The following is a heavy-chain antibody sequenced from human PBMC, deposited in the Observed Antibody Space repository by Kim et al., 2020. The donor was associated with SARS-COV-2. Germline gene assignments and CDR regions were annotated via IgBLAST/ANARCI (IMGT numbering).Heavy chain of an antibody. CDR3: LAAGTDDAFDI. D-gene: IGHD6-13*01. CDR1: GFTFSSYA. J-gene: IGHJ3*02. V-gene: IGHV3-30*04. CDR2: ISYDGSNK. Sequence: GGSLRLSCAASGFTFSSYAMHWVRQAPGKGLEWVAVISYDGSNKYYADSVKGRFTISRDNSKNTLYLQMNSLRAEDTAVYYSLAAGTDDAFDIWGQGTMVTVSS.